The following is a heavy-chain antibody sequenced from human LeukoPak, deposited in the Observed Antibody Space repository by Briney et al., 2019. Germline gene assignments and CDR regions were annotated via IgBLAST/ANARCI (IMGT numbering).Heavy chain of an antibody. Sequence: GGSLRLSCAASGFTFSSYVMSWVRQAPGKGLEWVSGISGRGGSTHYADSVKGRFTISRDNSKNTLYLQMNSLRAEDTALYYCVKASSSSPQYNWFDAWGQGTLVTVSS. CDR2: ISGRGGST. J-gene: IGHJ5*02. V-gene: IGHV3-23*01. CDR3: VKASSSSPQYNWFDA. D-gene: IGHD6-6*01. CDR1: GFTFSSYV.